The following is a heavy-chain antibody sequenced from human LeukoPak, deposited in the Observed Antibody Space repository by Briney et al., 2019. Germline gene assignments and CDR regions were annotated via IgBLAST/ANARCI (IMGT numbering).Heavy chain of an antibody. J-gene: IGHJ4*02. CDR2: IYYSGSS. D-gene: IGHD1-1*01. V-gene: IGHV4-34*01. Sequence: PSETLSLTCAVYGGSFSGYYWSWIRQPPGKELEWIGSIYYSGSSHYNPSLKSRVSMSRDTAKNQFSLNLSSVTAADTAVYYCARVEVTADFDYWGQGTLVTVSS. CDR3: ARVEVTADFDY. CDR1: GGSFSGYY.